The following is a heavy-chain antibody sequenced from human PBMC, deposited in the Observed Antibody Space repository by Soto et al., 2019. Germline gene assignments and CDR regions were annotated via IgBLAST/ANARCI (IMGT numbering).Heavy chain of an antibody. CDR3: ARVHVMVVAGSTFDY. D-gene: IGHD6-19*01. J-gene: IGHJ4*01. V-gene: IGHV4-38-2*02. Sequence: SETLSLTCTVSGGSINLYYWSWIRQSPGKGPEWIASIYHGGTTFYNPSLKSRITISVDTSNNQFSLKLTSVTAADTAVYYCARVHVMVVAGSTFDYWGHGTLVTVSS. CDR2: IYHGGTT. CDR1: GGSINLYY.